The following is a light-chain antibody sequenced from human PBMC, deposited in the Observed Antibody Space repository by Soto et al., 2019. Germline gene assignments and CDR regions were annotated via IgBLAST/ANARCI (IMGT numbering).Light chain of an antibody. Sequence: IHLTQSPSSLSASVGDRVTMTCRASQGISIYLAWYQQKPGKAPKLLIFDASTLQSGVPPRFRGSGSGPDFTLTISSLQPEDFATYYCQQLNGYPVTFGGGTKVAIK. V-gene: IGKV1-9*01. CDR2: DAS. J-gene: IGKJ4*01. CDR3: QQLNGYPVT. CDR1: QGISIY.